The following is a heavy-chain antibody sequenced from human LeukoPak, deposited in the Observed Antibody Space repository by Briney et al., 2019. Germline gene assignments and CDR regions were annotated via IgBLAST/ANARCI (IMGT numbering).Heavy chain of an antibody. CDR2: IYYSGNT. CDR1: GVSISSSNSY. D-gene: IGHD3-10*01. Sequence: PSETLSLTCTVSGVSISSSNSYWGWIRQPPGKGLEWIGSIYYSGNTYYNASLKSQVSICIDMSKNQFSLKLTSVTAADTAVYYCARQTGSGLFILPGGQGTLVTVSS. J-gene: IGHJ4*02. CDR3: ARQTGSGLFILP. V-gene: IGHV4-39*01.